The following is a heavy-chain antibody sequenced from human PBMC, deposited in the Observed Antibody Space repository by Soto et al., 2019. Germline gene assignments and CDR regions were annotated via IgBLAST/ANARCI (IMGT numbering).Heavy chain of an antibody. V-gene: IGHV3-33*01. CDR2: IWYDGSNK. CDR1: GFTFSSYG. D-gene: IGHD2-2*01. CDR3: AREDCSGTSCHVESFDY. J-gene: IGHJ4*02. Sequence: PVGSLILSCAASGFTFSSYGMHWVRQAPGKGLEWVAVIWYDGSNKYYADSVKGRFTISRDNSKNTLYLQMNSLRAEDTAVYYCAREDCSGTSCHVESFDYWGQGTLVTVSS.